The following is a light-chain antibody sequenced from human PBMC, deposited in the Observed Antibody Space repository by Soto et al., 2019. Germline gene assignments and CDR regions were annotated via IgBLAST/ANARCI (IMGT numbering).Light chain of an antibody. V-gene: IGKV3-11*01. J-gene: IGKJ5*01. CDR2: DAY. CDR1: QSFRGL. CDR3: QQRHMWPIT. Sequence: EGVFTQSAVTLSFSPGERATLSCRASQSFRGLLAWYRQKPGQAPRLLIYDAYNRATGIPPRFSGSGSGTDFTLTISSLDPEDSAVYYCQQRHMWPITFGEGTRLEIK.